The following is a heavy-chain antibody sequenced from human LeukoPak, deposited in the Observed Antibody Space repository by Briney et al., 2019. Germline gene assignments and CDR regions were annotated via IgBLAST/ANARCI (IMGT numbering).Heavy chain of an antibody. Sequence: SETLSLTCTVSGGPISYYYRGRIRQPPGKGPEWIGYFNNSGSSTYNPSIKSRVTISVATSKEQFSLKVNSVTAADTAVYYCTRGAGWLIDYWGQGILVTVSS. J-gene: IGHJ4*02. V-gene: IGHV4-59*01. D-gene: IGHD3-16*01. CDR2: FNNSGSS. CDR1: GGPISYYY. CDR3: TRGAGWLIDY.